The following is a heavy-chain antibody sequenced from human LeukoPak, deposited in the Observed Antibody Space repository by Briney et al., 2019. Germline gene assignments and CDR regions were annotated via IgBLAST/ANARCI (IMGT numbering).Heavy chain of an antibody. CDR1: GFTFGDYA. D-gene: IGHD4-17*01. V-gene: IGHV3-49*03. CDR3: TRGVVTTVTFFDY. Sequence: GSLRLSCTASGFTFGDYAMSWFRQAPGKGLEWVGFIRSKAYGGTTEYAASVKGRFTISRDDSKSIAYLQMNSLKTEDTAVYYCTRGVVTTVTFFDYWGQGTLVTVSS. J-gene: IGHJ4*02. CDR2: IRSKAYGGTT.